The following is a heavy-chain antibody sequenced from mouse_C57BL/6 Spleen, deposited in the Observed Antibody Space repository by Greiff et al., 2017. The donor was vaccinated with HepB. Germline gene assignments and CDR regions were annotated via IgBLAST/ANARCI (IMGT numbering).Heavy chain of an antibody. J-gene: IGHJ1*03. D-gene: IGHD2-1*01. CDR1: GYTFTSYW. CDR2: IDPSDSET. CDR3: ARGDGNYWYFDV. Sequence: QVQLQQSGAELVRPGSSVKLSCKASGYTFTSYWMHWVKQRPIQGLEWIGNIDPSDSETHYNQKFKDKATLTVDKSYSTAYMQLSSLTSEDSAVYYCARGDGNYWYFDVWGTGTTVTVSS. V-gene: IGHV1-52*01.